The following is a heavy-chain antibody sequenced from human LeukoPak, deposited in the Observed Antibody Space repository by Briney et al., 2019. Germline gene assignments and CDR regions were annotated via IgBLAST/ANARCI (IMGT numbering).Heavy chain of an antibody. D-gene: IGHD2-15*01. CDR1: GFTLDACP. CDR2: IWYDGSNK. J-gene: IGHJ4*02. V-gene: IGHV3-33*08. CDR3: ATDRATQYFDY. Sequence: PERSLRLSCGASGFTLDACPLHWVRQAPGKGLEWVAVIWYDGSNKDYADSVKGRFTVSRDNSRNTLFLQMNSLRVEDTAVYYCATDRATQYFDYWGQGTLVSVPS.